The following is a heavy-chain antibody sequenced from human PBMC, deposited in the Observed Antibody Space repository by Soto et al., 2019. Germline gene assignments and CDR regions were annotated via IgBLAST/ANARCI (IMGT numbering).Heavy chain of an antibody. J-gene: IGHJ5*02. CDR1: GGSISSGDYY. Sequence: QVQLQESGPGLVKPSQTLSLTCTVSGGSISSGDYYWSWIRQHPGKGLEWIGYIYYSGSTYYNPSLKRRVTISVATSKNRFSLKLSSVTAAATAVYYCARWWSGSRQGFDPWGQGTLVTVSS. CDR2: IYYSGST. CDR3: ARWWSGSRQGFDP. V-gene: IGHV4-31*03. D-gene: IGHD3-3*01.